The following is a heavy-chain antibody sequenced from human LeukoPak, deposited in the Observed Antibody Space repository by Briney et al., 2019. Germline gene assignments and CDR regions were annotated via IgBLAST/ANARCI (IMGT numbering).Heavy chain of an antibody. CDR2: IRYDGSNK. CDR1: GFTFSSYG. V-gene: IGHV3-30*02. Sequence: GGSLRLSCAASGFTFSSYGMHWVRQAPGKGLEWVAFIRYDGSNKYYADSVKGRFTISRDNSKNTLYLQMNGLTAEDTAVYYCAREYCSSTSCLLDFWGQGTLVTVSS. D-gene: IGHD2-2*01. CDR3: AREYCSSTSCLLDF. J-gene: IGHJ4*02.